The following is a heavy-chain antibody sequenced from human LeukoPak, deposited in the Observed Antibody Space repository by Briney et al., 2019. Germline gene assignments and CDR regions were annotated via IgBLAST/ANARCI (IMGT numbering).Heavy chain of an antibody. Sequence: PSETLSLTCAVYGGSFSGYYWSWIRQPPGKGLEWIGEINHSGSTNYNPSLKSRVTISVDTSKNQFSLKLSSVTAADTAVYYCARAVLWFGEGTYDYWGQGTLVTVSS. D-gene: IGHD3-10*01. CDR1: GGSFSGYY. CDR3: ARAVLWFGEGTYDY. V-gene: IGHV4-34*01. CDR2: INHSGST. J-gene: IGHJ4*02.